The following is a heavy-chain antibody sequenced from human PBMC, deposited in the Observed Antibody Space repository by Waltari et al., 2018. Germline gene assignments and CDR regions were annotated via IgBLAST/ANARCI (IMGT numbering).Heavy chain of an antibody. V-gene: IGHV3-23*01. D-gene: IGHD3-10*01. CDR2: ISGSGGST. J-gene: IGHJ5*02. CDR1: GFTFSSYA. CDR3: AKVVPNILLWFGEFPGWFDP. Sequence: EVQLLESGGGLVQPGGSLRLSCAASGFTFSSYAMSWVRQAPGKGREWVSAISGSGGSTYYADSVKGRFTISRDNSKNTLYLQMNSLRAEDTAVYYCAKVVPNILLWFGEFPGWFDPWGQGTLVTVSS.